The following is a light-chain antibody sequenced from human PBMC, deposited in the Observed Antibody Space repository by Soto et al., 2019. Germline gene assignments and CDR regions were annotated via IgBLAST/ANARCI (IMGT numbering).Light chain of an antibody. J-gene: IGKJ4*01. CDR3: QQYSDAPLT. CDR2: GAS. CDR1: QTISRSL. Sequence: EIVLTQSPGTLSLSPGEGATLSCRASQTISRSLLAWYQQKPGQAPRHLISGASSRATGIPDRFSGSGSGTDFTLTISRLEPEELAVYYCQQYSDAPLTFGGGTKVETK. V-gene: IGKV3-20*01.